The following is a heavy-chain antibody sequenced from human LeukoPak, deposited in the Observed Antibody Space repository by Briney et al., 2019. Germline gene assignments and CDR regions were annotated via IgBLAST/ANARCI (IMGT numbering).Heavy chain of an antibody. D-gene: IGHD2-8*01. CDR1: GDSVSSNSAT. J-gene: IGHJ4*02. CDR2: TYYRSKWYT. CDR3: AREEANGALFDL. Sequence: SQTLSLTCATSGDSVSSNSATWDWIRQSPSRGLEWLGRTYYRSKWYTDYAAFVKSRITIKPDTSTNRFSLQLNSVTPEDTGVYYCAREEANGALFDLWGQGTVVTVSA. V-gene: IGHV6-1*01.